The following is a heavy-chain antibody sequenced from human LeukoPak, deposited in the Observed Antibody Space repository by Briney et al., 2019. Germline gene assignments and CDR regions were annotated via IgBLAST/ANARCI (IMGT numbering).Heavy chain of an antibody. J-gene: IGHJ4*02. D-gene: IGHD3-10*01. CDR3: ASAMVRGVPFDY. V-gene: IGHV4-38-2*02. Sequence: SETLSLTCTVSGYSISSDYYWGWIRQPPGKGLEWIGSIYHSGSTYYNPSLKSRVTISVDTSKNQFSLKLSSVTAADTAVYYCASAMVRGVPFDYWGQGTLVPVSS. CDR2: IYHSGST. CDR1: GYSISSDYY.